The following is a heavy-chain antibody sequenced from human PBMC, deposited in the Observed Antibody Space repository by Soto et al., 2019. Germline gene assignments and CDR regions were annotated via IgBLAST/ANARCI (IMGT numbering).Heavy chain of an antibody. D-gene: IGHD3-3*01. Sequence: QERLVQSGAEVRKPGSSVKVSCKVTGGTSTRYAINWVRQAPGQGLEWMGGIVPMFGTSKYAQKFQGRVTITANTSTNIAYMELRSLRSEDTAVYYCNRGSEYDFWSGYLWGQGTLVAVSS. J-gene: IGHJ4*02. V-gene: IGHV1-69*06. CDR3: NRGSEYDFWSGYL. CDR1: GGTSTRYA. CDR2: IVPMFGTS.